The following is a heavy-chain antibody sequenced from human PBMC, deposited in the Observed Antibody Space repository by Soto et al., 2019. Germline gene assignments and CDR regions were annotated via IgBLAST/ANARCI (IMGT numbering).Heavy chain of an antibody. J-gene: IGHJ4*02. CDR2: IYYSGST. CDR3: VSQRTTVLTQAYFDY. Sequence: SETLSLTCTVSVGSISSSSYYWGWIRRPPGKGLEWIGSIYYSGSTYYNPSLKSRVTISVDTSKNQFSLKLSSVTASDTALYYCVSQRTTVLTQAYFDYWGPGALVTVSS. CDR1: VGSISSSSYY. D-gene: IGHD4-17*01. V-gene: IGHV4-39*01.